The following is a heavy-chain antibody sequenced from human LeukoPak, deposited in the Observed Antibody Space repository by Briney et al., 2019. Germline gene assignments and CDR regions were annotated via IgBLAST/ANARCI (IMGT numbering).Heavy chain of an antibody. V-gene: IGHV1-18*04. CDR2: ISTYNGNT. D-gene: IGHD2-2*01. Sequence: ASVKVSCKGSGYNFDRYGVNWVRQAPGQGLEWVGWISTYNGNTFYAQKFEGRVTMTTDTSTNTVYMDLRSLRSDDTAVYYCARDLEHCRNIICSNSAYWGQGTLVTVSS. CDR3: ARDLEHCRNIICSNSAY. J-gene: IGHJ4*02. CDR1: GYNFDRYG.